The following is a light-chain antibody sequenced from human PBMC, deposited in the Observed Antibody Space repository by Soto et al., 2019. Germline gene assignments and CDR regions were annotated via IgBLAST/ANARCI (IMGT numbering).Light chain of an antibody. CDR3: QRYDDWPLLT. J-gene: IGKJ4*01. Sequence: ELVMTQSPATLSVSPGERATLSCRASQSVTNYNLAWYQQKPGRPPRLLIYGASTRANGVPVRLTGSGSGTDFTLTISSLQSEDFAVYYCQRYDDWPLLTFGGGSKVEIK. CDR2: GAS. CDR1: QSVTNYN. V-gene: IGKV3-15*01.